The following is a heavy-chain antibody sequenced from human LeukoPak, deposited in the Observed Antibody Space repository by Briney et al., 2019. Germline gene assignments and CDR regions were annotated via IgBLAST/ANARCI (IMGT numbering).Heavy chain of an antibody. CDR1: GYTFSNFW. CDR3: ARDQGTYGFQY. D-gene: IGHD3-10*01. Sequence: GGSLRLSCAASGYTFSNFWMSWVRQAPGKGLEWVANIKQDGSEKYYVGSVKGRFTISRDNAKNSLYLQMNSLRAGDTALYYCARDQGTYGFQYWGQGTLVTVSS. J-gene: IGHJ1*01. CDR2: IKQDGSEK. V-gene: IGHV3-7*04.